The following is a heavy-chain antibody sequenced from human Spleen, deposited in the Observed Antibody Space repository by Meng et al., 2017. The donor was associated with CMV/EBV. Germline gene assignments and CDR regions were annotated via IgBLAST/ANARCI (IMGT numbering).Heavy chain of an antibody. CDR2: IREDGSSK. J-gene: IGHJ4*02. D-gene: IGHD2-2*02. Sequence: GESLKISCAASGFTFGSYWMSWVRQASGKGLEWVANIREDGSSKYYADPVKGRFTISRDNAKNSLFLQMSSLRVEDTAMYYCARAGLGYCSVTSCYNDYWGQGTLVTVSS. V-gene: IGHV3-7*01. CDR3: ARAGLGYCSVTSCYNDY. CDR1: GFTFGSYW.